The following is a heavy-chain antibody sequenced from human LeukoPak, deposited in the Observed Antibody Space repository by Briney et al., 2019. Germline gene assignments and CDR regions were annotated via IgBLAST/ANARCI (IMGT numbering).Heavy chain of an antibody. V-gene: IGHV1-24*01. D-gene: IGHD3-16*01. CDR1: GYALNGLS. CDR2: FDHENDET. J-gene: IGHJ6*02. CDR3: ARGSYVSFYYYYYGMDV. Sequence: ASVKVSCKVSGYALNGLSMYWVRQGPGQGLEWMGSFDHENDETTYAEIFQGRFIMTEDTSTQTAYMELSSLRSEGTAVYYCARGSYVSFYYYYYGMDVWGQGTTVTVSS.